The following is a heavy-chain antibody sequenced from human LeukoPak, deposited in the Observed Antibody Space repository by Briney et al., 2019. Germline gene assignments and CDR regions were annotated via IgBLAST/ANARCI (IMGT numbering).Heavy chain of an antibody. D-gene: IGHD4-23*01. Sequence: GGSLRLSCAASGFTFSSYSMNWVRQAPGKGLEWVSSISSSSSYIYYADSVKGRFTISRDNAKNSLYLQMNSLRAEDTAIYYCAKYDYGGNPNEYYFDYWGQGTLVTVTS. CDR3: AKYDYGGNPNEYYFDY. CDR2: ISSSSSYI. CDR1: GFTFSSYS. V-gene: IGHV3-21*04. J-gene: IGHJ4*02.